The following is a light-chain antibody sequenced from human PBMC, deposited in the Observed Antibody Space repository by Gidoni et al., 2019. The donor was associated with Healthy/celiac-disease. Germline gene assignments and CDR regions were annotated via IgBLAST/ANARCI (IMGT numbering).Light chain of an antibody. CDR1: QGISSY. J-gene: IGKJ1*01. CDR3: QQYYRYPPT. CDR2: AAS. Sequence: AIRMTQPPSSFSASTGDRVTITCRASQGISSYLAWYQQKPGKAPKLLIYAASTLQSGVPSRFSGSGSGTDFTLTISCLQSEDFASYYCQQYYRYPPTFGQGTKVEIK. V-gene: IGKV1-8*01.